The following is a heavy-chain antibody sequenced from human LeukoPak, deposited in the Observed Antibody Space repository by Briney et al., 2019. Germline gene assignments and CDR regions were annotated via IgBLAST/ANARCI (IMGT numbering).Heavy chain of an antibody. D-gene: IGHD5-18*01. J-gene: IGHJ6*02. Sequence: ASVKVSCKASGYTFTSYDINWVRQATGQGLEWMGWMNPNSGNTGYAQKFQGRVTMTRNPSISTAYMELSSLRSEDTAVYYCARGGYSYGYYYYYYGMDVWGQGTTVTVSS. V-gene: IGHV1-8*01. CDR3: ARGGYSYGYYYYYYGMDV. CDR1: GYTFTSYD. CDR2: MNPNSGNT.